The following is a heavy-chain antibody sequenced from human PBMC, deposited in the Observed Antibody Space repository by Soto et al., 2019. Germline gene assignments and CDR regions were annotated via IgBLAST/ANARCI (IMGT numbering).Heavy chain of an antibody. Sequence: SATLSLTCTVSGGSISSYYWSWIRQPPGKGLEWIGYIYYSGSTNYNPSLKSRVTISVATSTNQFSLQLSLVTAAATCVYYCSVITTVTNDPDTWKFDTWGQGAPVTVSS. CDR1: GGSISSYY. J-gene: IGHJ5*02. CDR2: IYYSGST. V-gene: IGHV4-59*01. CDR3: SVITTVTNDPDTWKFDT. D-gene: IGHD4-17*01.